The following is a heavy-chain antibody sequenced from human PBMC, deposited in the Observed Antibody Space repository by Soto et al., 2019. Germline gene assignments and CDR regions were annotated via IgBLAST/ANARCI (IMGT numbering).Heavy chain of an antibody. J-gene: IGHJ5*02. CDR3: ARGGRYCSGGSCYSGGDWFDP. CDR1: GGSISSSNW. D-gene: IGHD2-15*01. CDR2: IYHSGST. Sequence: QVQLQESGPGLVKPSGTLSLTCAVSGGSISSSNWWSWVRQPPGKGLEWIGEIYHSGSTNYNPSLKSRVPISVEKSKNQCSLKRGSVTAADTAVYYCARGGRYCSGGSCYSGGDWFDPWGQGTLVTVSS. V-gene: IGHV4-4*02.